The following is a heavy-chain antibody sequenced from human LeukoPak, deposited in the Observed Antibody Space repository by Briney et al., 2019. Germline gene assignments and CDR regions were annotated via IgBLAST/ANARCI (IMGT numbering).Heavy chain of an antibody. CDR3: ARDQIVVAGNWFDP. CDR2: IYYSGNT. Sequence: SETLSLTCTVSGDSXTGYYWSGIRQPPGKGLEWIGDIYYSGNTNYNPSLKSRVTISIDTSKNQFSLNLRSVTTADTAVYYCARDQIVVAGNWFDPWGQGTLVTVSS. J-gene: IGHJ5*02. V-gene: IGHV4-59*01. CDR1: GDSXTGYY. D-gene: IGHD1-26*01.